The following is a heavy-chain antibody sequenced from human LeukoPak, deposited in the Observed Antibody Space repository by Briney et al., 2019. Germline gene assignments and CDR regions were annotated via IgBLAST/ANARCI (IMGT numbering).Heavy chain of an antibody. CDR3: ARELTTMFRAPYGSDLNWFDP. D-gene: IGHD3-10*01. V-gene: IGHV4-61*02. Sequence: SQTLSLTCTVSGGSISSGSYYWSWIRQPAGKGLEWIGRIYTSGSTNYNPSLKSRVTISVDTSKNQFSLKLSSVTAADTAVYYCARELTTMFRAPYGSDLNWFDPWGQGTLVTVSS. J-gene: IGHJ5*02. CDR1: GGSISSGSYY. CDR2: IYTSGST.